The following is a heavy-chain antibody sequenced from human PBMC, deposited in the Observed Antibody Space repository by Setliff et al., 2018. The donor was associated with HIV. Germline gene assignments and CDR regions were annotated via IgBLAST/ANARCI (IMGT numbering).Heavy chain of an antibody. CDR3: ARDPFSGSYSGDY. CDR2: INQDGGGR. Sequence: GVLRLSCAASGFTISSYWMSWVRQAPGKGLEWVANINQDGGGRYYVDSVKGRFTISRDDAENSLYLQMNSLRAEDTAVYYCARDPFSGSYSGDYWGQGTRVTVSS. J-gene: IGHJ4*02. CDR1: GFTISSYW. D-gene: IGHD1-26*01. V-gene: IGHV3-7*03.